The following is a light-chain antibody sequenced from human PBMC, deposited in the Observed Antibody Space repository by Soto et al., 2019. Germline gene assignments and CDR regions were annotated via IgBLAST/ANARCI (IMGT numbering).Light chain of an antibody. J-gene: IGKJ1*01. CDR1: QSVGSK. V-gene: IGKV3-15*01. CDR2: DAS. CDR3: QQYEKWPPKT. Sequence: EILMTQSPATLAASPGERATLSCRASQSVGSKLAWYQQKPGQPPRLVMFDASIRATGVPARFSGGRSGTEFSLTIRSLRSEDFALYCWQQYEKWPPKTFGQGTKVEIK.